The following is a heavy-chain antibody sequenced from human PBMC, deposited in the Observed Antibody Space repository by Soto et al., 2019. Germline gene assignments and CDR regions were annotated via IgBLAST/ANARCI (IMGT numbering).Heavy chain of an antibody. Sequence: QLQLQESGPGLVKPSETLSLTCTVSGGSISSSSYYWGWIRQPPGKGLEWIGSIYYSGSTYYNPSLTSRVTISVDTSKNQFSLKLSSVTAADTAVYYCARQRGSWHNWFDPWGQGTLVTVSS. J-gene: IGHJ5*02. CDR3: ARQRGSWHNWFDP. V-gene: IGHV4-39*01. D-gene: IGHD6-13*01. CDR2: IYYSGST. CDR1: GGSISSSSYY.